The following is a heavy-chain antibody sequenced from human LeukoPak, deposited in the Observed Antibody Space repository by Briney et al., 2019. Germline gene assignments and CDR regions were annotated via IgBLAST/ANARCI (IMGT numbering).Heavy chain of an antibody. J-gene: IGHJ4*02. CDR2: IRYDGSNK. CDR3: ARGLGAARDY. CDR1: GFTFSSYG. Sequence: GGSLRLSCAASGFTFSSYGMHWVRQAPGKGLEWVAFIRYDGSNKYYADSVKGRFTISRDNSKNTLYLQMNSLRAEDTAVYYCARGLGAARDYWGQGTLVTVSS. D-gene: IGHD6-13*01. V-gene: IGHV3-30*02.